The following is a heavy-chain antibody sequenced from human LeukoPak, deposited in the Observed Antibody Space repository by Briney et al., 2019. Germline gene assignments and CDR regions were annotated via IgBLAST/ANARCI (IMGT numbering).Heavy chain of an antibody. CDR2: VRSDGGIK. J-gene: IGHJ4*02. CDR1: GFTFSNYG. Sequence: GGSLRLSCAGSGFTFSNYGMHWVRQAPGKGLEWVAFVRSDGGIKYYADSVKGRFTISRDNSRTTLHLQMNSLRAEDTAVYRCAKDLPAAYFDYWGQGTLVTVSS. CDR3: AKDLPAAYFDY. D-gene: IGHD2-2*01. V-gene: IGHV3-30*02.